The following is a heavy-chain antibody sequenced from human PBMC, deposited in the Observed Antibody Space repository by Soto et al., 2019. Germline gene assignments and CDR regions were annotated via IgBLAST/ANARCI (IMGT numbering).Heavy chain of an antibody. V-gene: IGHV3-30*03. J-gene: IGHJ6*02. Sequence: GGSLRLSCTASGVTFSSYGIHWGRQAPGKGLGWVAVISYDGSNKYYSDSVKGRFTISRDNSKNTLYLQMNSLRAEDTAVYYCATEGGWLGRDRYGMDVWGRGTTVTASS. CDR2: ISYDGSNK. CDR3: ATEGGWLGRDRYGMDV. D-gene: IGHD6-19*01. CDR1: GVTFSSYG.